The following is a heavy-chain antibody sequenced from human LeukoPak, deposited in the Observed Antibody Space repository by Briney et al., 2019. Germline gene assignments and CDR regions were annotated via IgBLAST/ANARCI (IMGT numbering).Heavy chain of an antibody. CDR3: AKVTTWTTVDFFDC. CDR1: GFTFDDYG. CDR2: ISGSGGST. D-gene: IGHD4-17*01. V-gene: IGHV3-23*01. J-gene: IGHJ4*02. Sequence: GGSLRLSCAASGFTFDDYGMSWVRQAPGKGLEWVSAISGSGGSTYYADSVKGRFTISRDNSKNTLYLQMNSLRAEDTAVYYCAKVTTWTTVDFFDCWGQGTLVTVSS.